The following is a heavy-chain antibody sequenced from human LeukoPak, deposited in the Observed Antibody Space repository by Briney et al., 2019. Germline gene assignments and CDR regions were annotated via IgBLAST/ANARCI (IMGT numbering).Heavy chain of an antibody. D-gene: IGHD1-26*01. CDR1: GFTFSNYA. CDR2: INAGGGST. CDR3: AKDSSGSYYGKSDF. Sequence: GGSLRLSCAASGFTFSNYAMSWVRQAPGKGLEWVSGINAGGGSTYYADSVKGRFTISRDNSKNTLYLQMNSLRGEDTAVYYCAKDSSGSYYGKSDFWGQGTLVAVSS. J-gene: IGHJ4*02. V-gene: IGHV3-23*01.